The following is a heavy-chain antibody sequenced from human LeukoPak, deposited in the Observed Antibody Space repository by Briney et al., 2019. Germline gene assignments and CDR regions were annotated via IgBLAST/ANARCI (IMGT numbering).Heavy chain of an antibody. CDR2: ISDTGGST. D-gene: IGHD1-1*01. Sequence: GGSLRLSCAASGFSFTTYAMTWVRQAPGKGLEWLSTISDTGGSTYYADSVKCRFTISRDNSQNTLFLQINSLRAEDTAIYYCAKSMSTTSRGFFDYWGQGALVTVSS. CDR1: GFSFTTYA. V-gene: IGHV3-23*01. CDR3: AKSMSTTSRGFFDY. J-gene: IGHJ4*02.